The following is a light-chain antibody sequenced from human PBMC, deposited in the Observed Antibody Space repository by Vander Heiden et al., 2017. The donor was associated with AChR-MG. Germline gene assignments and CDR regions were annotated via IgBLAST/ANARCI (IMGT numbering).Light chain of an antibody. J-gene: IGLJ3*02. Sequence: QSVLTQPPSASGTPGQRVAISCSGSSSNIGTSTVNWYQQLPGTAPKLLIYSNDQRPSGVPDRFSASKSVTSASLAISGLQSEDEAEYYCGTWDDSLTGWVFGGGTKLTVL. CDR2: SND. V-gene: IGLV1-44*01. CDR3: GTWDDSLTGWV. CDR1: SSNIGTST.